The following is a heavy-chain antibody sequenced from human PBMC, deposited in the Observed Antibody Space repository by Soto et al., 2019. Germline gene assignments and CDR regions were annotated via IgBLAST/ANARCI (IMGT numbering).Heavy chain of an antibody. CDR2: IWYDGSNK. D-gene: IGHD3-16*01. CDR3: AREAGGPGTDY. V-gene: IGHV3-33*01. Sequence: QVQLVESGGGVAQPGRSLRLSCAASGFTFSSYGMHWVRQAPGKGLEWVAVIWYDGSNKYYADSVKGRFTISRDNSKNTLYLQMNSLRAEDTAVYYCAREAGGPGTDYWGQGTLVTVSS. CDR1: GFTFSSYG. J-gene: IGHJ4*02.